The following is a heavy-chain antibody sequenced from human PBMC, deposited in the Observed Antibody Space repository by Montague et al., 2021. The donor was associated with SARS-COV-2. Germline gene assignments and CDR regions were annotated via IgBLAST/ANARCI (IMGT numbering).Heavy chain of an antibody. CDR2: IYTSGST. CDR1: GGSIGRGSYY. D-gene: IGHD2-2*01. V-gene: IGHV4-61*02. J-gene: IGHJ6*02. CDR3: ASEQIVVVPAAPYYYYGMDV. Sequence: TLSLTCTVSGGSIGRGSYYWSWIRQPAGKGLEWIGRIYTSGSTNYNPSLKSRVTISVDTSKNQFSLKLSSVTAADTAVYYCASEQIVVVPAAPYYYYGMDVWGQGTTVTVSS.